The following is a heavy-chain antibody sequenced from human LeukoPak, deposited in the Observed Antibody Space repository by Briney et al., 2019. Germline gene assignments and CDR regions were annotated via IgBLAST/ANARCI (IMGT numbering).Heavy chain of an antibody. D-gene: IGHD6-19*01. V-gene: IGHV3-66*01. CDR2: IYSGGTT. CDR3: ARDRGGDTSAWYGLDC. CDR1: GFTVRSNY. J-gene: IGHJ4*02. Sequence: QPGASLRLSCAVSGFTVRSNYMSWVRQALGKGLEWVSIIYSGGTTYYADSVKGRFTIFKDNSKNTVYLQMNSLRGEDTAVYYCARDRGGDTSAWYGLDCWGQGTLVTVSS.